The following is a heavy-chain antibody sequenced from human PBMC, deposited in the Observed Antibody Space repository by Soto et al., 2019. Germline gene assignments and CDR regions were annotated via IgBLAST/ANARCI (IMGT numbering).Heavy chain of an antibody. Sequence: EVQLVESGGGLVQPGRSLRLSCAASGFTFDDYAMHWVRQAPGKGLEWVSGISWNSGSIGYADSVKGRFTISRDNAKNSLYLQMNSLRAEDTALYYCAKDIEYYDFWTGFGFDPWGQGTLVTVSS. D-gene: IGHD3-3*01. CDR1: GFTFDDYA. CDR2: ISWNSGSI. V-gene: IGHV3-9*01. J-gene: IGHJ5*02. CDR3: AKDIEYYDFWTGFGFDP.